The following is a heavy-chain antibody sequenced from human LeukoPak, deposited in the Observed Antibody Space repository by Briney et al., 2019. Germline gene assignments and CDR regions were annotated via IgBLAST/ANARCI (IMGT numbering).Heavy chain of an antibody. Sequence: GESLQISCKGSGSRFTSYWIAWVRQMPGKGLEWMGIIYPGDSDTRYSPSFQGQVTISADKSISTAYLQWSSLKASDTAMYYCARNYYDSSGSSPGDDAFDIWGQGTMVTVSS. CDR1: GSRFTSYW. V-gene: IGHV5-51*01. CDR3: ARNYYDSSGSSPGDDAFDI. CDR2: IYPGDSDT. J-gene: IGHJ3*02. D-gene: IGHD3-22*01.